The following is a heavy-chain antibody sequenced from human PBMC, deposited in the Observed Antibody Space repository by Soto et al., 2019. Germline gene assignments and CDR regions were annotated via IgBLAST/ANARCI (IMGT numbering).Heavy chain of an antibody. CDR1: GYSFTSYR. CDR2: IYPGDSDT. J-gene: IGHJ6*02. CDR3: ARMGRGIGGYYYGMDL. V-gene: IGHV5-51*01. D-gene: IGHD3-16*01. Sequence: PGESLKISCKGSGYSFTSYRIGWVRQTPGKGLEWMGIIYPGDSDTRYSPSFQGQVTISADKSISTAYLQWSSLKASDTAMYYCARMGRGIGGYYYGMDLWGQGTTVTVSS.